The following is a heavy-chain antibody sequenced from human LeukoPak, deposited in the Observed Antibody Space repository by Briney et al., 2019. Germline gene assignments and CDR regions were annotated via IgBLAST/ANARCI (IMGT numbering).Heavy chain of an antibody. CDR3: ARVFKGYYYYMDV. CDR1: GGSISSYY. J-gene: IGHJ6*03. V-gene: IGHV4-59*12. D-gene: IGHD3-9*01. CDR2: IYYSGST. Sequence: SETLSLTCTVSGGSISSYYWSWIRQPPGKGLEWIGYIYYSGSTNYNPSLKSRVTISVDTSKNQFSLKLSSVTAADTAVYYCARVFKGYYYYMDVWGKGTTVAVSS.